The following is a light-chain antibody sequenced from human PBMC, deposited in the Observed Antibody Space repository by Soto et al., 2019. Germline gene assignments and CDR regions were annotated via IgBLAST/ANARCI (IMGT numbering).Light chain of an antibody. V-gene: IGLV2-14*01. CDR2: EVS. CDR1: SSDVGGYNY. Sequence: QSALAQPASVSGSPGQSITISCTGTSSDVGGYNYVSWYQQHPGKAPKLMIYEVSNRPSGVSNRFSGSKSGNTASLTISGLQAEDEADYYCSSYTSSSTLCVFGTGTKATVL. J-gene: IGLJ1*01. CDR3: SSYTSSSTLCV.